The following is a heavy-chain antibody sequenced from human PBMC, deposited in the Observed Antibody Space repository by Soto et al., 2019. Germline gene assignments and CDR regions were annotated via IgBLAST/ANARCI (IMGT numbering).Heavy chain of an antibody. CDR1: GYAFTTYG. CDR3: ARGRYGDY. Sequence: QVHLVQSGAEVKKPGASVKVSCKGSGYAFTTYGITWVRQAPGQGLEWMGWISAHNGNTNYAQKLQGRVTVTRDTSTSTAYMELRSLKSDDTAVYYCARGRYGDYWGQGALVTVSS. J-gene: IGHJ4*02. D-gene: IGHD1-1*01. V-gene: IGHV1-18*01. CDR2: ISAHNGNT.